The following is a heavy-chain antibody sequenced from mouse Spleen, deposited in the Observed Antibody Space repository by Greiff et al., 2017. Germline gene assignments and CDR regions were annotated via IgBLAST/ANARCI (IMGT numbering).Heavy chain of an antibody. CDR3: TIRQLGPLYAMDY. V-gene: IGHV14-4*01. CDR1: GFNIKDDY. CDR2: IDPENGDT. D-gene: IGHD3-2*01. J-gene: IGHJ4*01. Sequence: EVQLQQSGAELVRPGASVKLSCTASGFNIKDDYMHWVKQRPEQGLEWIGWIDPENGDTEYASKFQGKATITADTSSNTAYLQLSSLTSEDTAVYYCTIRQLGPLYAMDYWGQGTSVTVSS.